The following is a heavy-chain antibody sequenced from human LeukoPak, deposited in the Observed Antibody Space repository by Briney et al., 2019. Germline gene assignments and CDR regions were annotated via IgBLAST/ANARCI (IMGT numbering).Heavy chain of an antibody. D-gene: IGHD3-10*01. CDR3: ARESASGSYYNVDWFDP. Sequence: GASVKVSCXASGYTFTSYGISWVRRAPGQGLEWMGWISAYNGNTNYAQKLQGRVTMTTDTSTSTAYMELRSLRSDDTAVYYCARESASGSYYNVDWFDPWGQGTLVTVSS. J-gene: IGHJ5*02. CDR2: ISAYNGNT. CDR1: GYTFTSYG. V-gene: IGHV1-18*01.